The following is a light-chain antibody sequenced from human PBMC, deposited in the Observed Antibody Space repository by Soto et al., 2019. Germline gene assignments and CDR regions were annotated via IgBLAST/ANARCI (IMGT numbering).Light chain of an antibody. CDR3: SSYTSSSTYVV. Sequence: QSALTQPACVSGSPGQSITISYTGTSSDVGGYNYVSWYQQHPGKAPKLMIYDVSNRPSGVSNRFSGSKSGNTASLTISGLQAEDEADYYCSSYTSSSTYVVFGGGTKLTVL. V-gene: IGLV2-14*01. J-gene: IGLJ2*01. CDR2: DVS. CDR1: SSDVGGYNY.